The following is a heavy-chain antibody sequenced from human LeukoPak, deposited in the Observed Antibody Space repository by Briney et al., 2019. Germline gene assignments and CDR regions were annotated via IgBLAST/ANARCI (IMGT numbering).Heavy chain of an antibody. CDR3: AKERIAVGDFLPWFDP. CDR2: ISGSGGST. J-gene: IGHJ5*02. V-gene: IGHV3-23*01. Sequence: SGFXXSXYAMSWVRQAPGKGLEWVSAISGSGGSTYYADSVKGRFTISRDNSKNTLYLQMNSLRAEDTAVYYCAKERIAVGDFLPWFDPWGQGTLVTVSS. D-gene: IGHD6-6*01. CDR1: GFXXSXYA.